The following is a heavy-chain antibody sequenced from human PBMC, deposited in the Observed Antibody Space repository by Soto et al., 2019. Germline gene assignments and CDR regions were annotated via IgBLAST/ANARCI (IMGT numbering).Heavy chain of an antibody. CDR1: GYTFTSYG. CDR3: ARIGFPSSVAGTGWFDP. Sequence: GASVKVSCKASGYTFTSYGISWVRQAPGQGLEWMGWISAYNGNTNYAQKLQGRVTMTTDTSTSTAYMELRSLRSDDTAVYYCARIGFPSSVAGTGWFDPWGQGTLVTVSS. V-gene: IGHV1-18*01. CDR2: ISAYNGNT. D-gene: IGHD6-19*01. J-gene: IGHJ5*02.